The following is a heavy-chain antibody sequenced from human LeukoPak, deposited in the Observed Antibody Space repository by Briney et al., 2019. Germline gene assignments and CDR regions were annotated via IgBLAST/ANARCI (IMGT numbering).Heavy chain of an antibody. CDR3: ARGLLWFGELFLYFDY. J-gene: IGHJ4*02. CDR1: GGSISSGDYY. Sequence: SQTLSLTCTVSGGSISSGDYYWSWIRQPPGKGLEWIGYIYYSGSTYYNPSLKSRVTISVDTSKNQFSLKLSSVTAADTAVYYCARGLLWFGELFLYFDYWDQGALVTVSS. V-gene: IGHV4-30-4*01. D-gene: IGHD3-10*01. CDR2: IYYSGST.